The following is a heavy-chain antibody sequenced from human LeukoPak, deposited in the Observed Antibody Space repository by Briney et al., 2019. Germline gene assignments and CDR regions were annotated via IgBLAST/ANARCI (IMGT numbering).Heavy chain of an antibody. V-gene: IGHV3-49*03. D-gene: IGHD4-17*01. Sequence: GEFLKISCTASGFTFGDYAMSWFRQAPGKGLEWVGFIRSKAHGGTTEYAASVKGRFTISRDDSKSIAYLQMNSLKTEDTAVYYCTRSLYGDYVFNWGQGTLVTVSS. CDR3: TRSLYGDYVFN. J-gene: IGHJ4*02. CDR2: IRSKAHGGTT. CDR1: GFTFGDYA.